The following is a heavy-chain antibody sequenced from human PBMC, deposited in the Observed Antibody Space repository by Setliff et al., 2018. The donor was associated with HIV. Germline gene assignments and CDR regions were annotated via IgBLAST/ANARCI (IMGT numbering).Heavy chain of an antibody. D-gene: IGHD3-10*01. Sequence: ASVKVSCKVSGGTFTGYGVNWVRQAPGLGLEWMGSIIPALGITNYAQSLQGRAKITADKSTTTAYVELSSLTSEDTATYFCARGRFGELQPLAYWGQGTPVTVS. CDR3: ARGRFGELQPLAY. J-gene: IGHJ4*02. CDR1: GGTFTGYG. V-gene: IGHV1-69*04. CDR2: IIPALGIT.